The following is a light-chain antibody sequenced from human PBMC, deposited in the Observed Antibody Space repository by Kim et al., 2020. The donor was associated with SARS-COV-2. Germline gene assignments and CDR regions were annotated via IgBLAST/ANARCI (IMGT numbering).Light chain of an antibody. Sequence: VALGHTVRITCQGDSLRSYYANWYQQKPGQAPILVIYGKNNRPSGIPDRFSGSSSGNTASLTITGTQAGDEADYYCNSRDSNDNVVFGGGTQLTVL. CDR3: NSRDSNDNVV. J-gene: IGLJ2*01. CDR1: SLRSYY. V-gene: IGLV3-19*01. CDR2: GKN.